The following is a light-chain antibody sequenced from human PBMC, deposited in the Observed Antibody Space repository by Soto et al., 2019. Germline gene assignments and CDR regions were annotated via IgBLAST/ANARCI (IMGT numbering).Light chain of an antibody. Sequence: EIVLTQSPGTLSLSPGERATLSCRASQSVSSSYLAWYQQKPGQAPRLLIYGASSRATGIPDRFSGSGSGIDFTLTISRLGPEDSAVYYCQQYGSSPPTFGQGTKVEIK. CDR2: GAS. CDR3: QQYGSSPPT. CDR1: QSVSSSY. V-gene: IGKV3-20*01. J-gene: IGKJ1*01.